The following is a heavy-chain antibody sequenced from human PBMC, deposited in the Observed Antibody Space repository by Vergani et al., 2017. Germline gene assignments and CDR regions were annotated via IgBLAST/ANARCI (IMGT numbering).Heavy chain of an antibody. D-gene: IGHD3-10*01. CDR3: AKDWELTEIYYYYGMDV. CDR1: GFTFSSYG. Sequence: QVQVVESGGGVVQPGRSLRLSCAASGFTFSSYGMHWVRQAPGKGLEWVAVIWYDGSNKYYADYVKGRFTISRDNSKNTLYLQMNSLRAEDTAVYYCAKDWELTEIYYYYGMDVWGQGTTVTVSS. V-gene: IGHV3-33*06. J-gene: IGHJ6*02. CDR2: IWYDGSNK.